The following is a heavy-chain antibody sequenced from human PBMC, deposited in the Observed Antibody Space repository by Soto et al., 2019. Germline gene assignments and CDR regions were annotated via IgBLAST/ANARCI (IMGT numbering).Heavy chain of an antibody. Sequence: QVQLVQSGAEVKKPGSSVKVSCKASGGTFSSYTISWVRQAPGQGLEWMGRIIPILGIANYAQKFQGRVTITADKSTSTAYMELSSLRSEDTAVYYCARDMEAVAGTVDYWGQGTLVTDSS. CDR3: ARDMEAVAGTVDY. CDR2: IIPILGIA. V-gene: IGHV1-69*08. CDR1: GGTFSSYT. J-gene: IGHJ4*02. D-gene: IGHD6-19*01.